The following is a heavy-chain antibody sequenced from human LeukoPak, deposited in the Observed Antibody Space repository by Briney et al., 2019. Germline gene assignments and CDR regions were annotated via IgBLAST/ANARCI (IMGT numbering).Heavy chain of an antibody. J-gene: IGHJ4*02. D-gene: IGHD3-10*01. Sequence: ASVKVSCKASGYTFTGYYMHWVRQAPGQGLEWMGWINPNSGGTNYAQKFQGRVTMTRDTSISTAYMELSRLRSDDTAVYYCARVSAQLWFGKQLDDYWGQGTLVTVSS. CDR1: GYTFTGYY. CDR2: INPNSGGT. V-gene: IGHV1-2*02. CDR3: ARVSAQLWFGKQLDDY.